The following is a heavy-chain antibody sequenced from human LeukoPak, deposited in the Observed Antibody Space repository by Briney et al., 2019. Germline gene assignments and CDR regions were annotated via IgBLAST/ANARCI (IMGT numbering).Heavy chain of an antibody. CDR2: IWYDGSNK. CDR3: AKDGGGYSRGWYYFDY. CDR1: GFTFSSYG. V-gene: IGHV3-33*06. J-gene: IGHJ4*02. D-gene: IGHD6-19*01. Sequence: VGSLRLSCAASGFTFSSYGMHWVRQAPGKGLEWVAVIWYDGSNKYYADSVKGRFTISRDNSKNTLYLQMNSLRAEDTAVYYCAKDGGGYSRGWYYFDYWGQGTMVTVSS.